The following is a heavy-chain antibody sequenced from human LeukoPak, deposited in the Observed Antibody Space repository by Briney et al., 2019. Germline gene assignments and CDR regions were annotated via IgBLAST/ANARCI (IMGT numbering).Heavy chain of an antibody. CDR2: ITTSGGST. D-gene: IGHD3-9*01. CDR3: ARVDFDWLLRFDY. V-gene: IGHV3-23*01. CDR1: GFTFSSYG. J-gene: IGHJ4*02. Sequence: GGTLRLSCAASGFTFSSYGMSWVRQAPGKGLEWVSGITTSGGSTDYADSVKGRFTISRDNSKNTLYLQMNSLRAEDTAVYYCARVDFDWLLRFDYWGQGTLVTVSS.